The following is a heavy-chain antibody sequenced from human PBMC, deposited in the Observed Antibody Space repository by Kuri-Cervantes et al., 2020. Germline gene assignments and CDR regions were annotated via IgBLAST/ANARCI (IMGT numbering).Heavy chain of an antibody. V-gene: IGHV3-48*01. Sequence: GESLKISCAASGFTFSSYSMNWVRQAPGKGLEWVSYISRSWNPIYYADSVKGRFTISRDNSKNTLYLQMNSLRVEDTAVYYCAKAPADDALDVWGQGTMVTVSS. CDR3: AKAPADDALDV. J-gene: IGHJ3*01. CDR1: GFTFSSYS. CDR2: ISRSWNPI.